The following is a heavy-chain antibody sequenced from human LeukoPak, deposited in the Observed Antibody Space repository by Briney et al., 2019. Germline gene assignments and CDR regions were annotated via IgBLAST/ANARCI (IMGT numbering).Heavy chain of an antibody. CDR2: MNPNSGNT. CDR3: ARGTTVTTFY. Sequence: ASVKLSCKASGYTFTSYDINWVRQAPGQGLEWMGWMNPNSGNTGYAQKFQGRVTMTRNTSISTAYMELNSLRSEDTAVYYCARGTTVTTFYWGQGTLVTVSS. D-gene: IGHD4-17*01. J-gene: IGHJ4*02. V-gene: IGHV1-8*01. CDR1: GYTFTSYD.